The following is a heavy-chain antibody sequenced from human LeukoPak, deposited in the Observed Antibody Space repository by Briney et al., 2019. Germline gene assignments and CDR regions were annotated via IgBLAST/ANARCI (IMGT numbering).Heavy chain of an antibody. D-gene: IGHD6-13*01. Sequence: SETLSLTCTVSGGSISSYYWSWIRQPPGKGLEWIGYVYFSGSTSYSPSLTNYNPSLKSRVTISGDTSKNQFSLKLSSVTAADTAVYYCARSVAAAGIWYFDLWGRGTLVTVSS. V-gene: IGHV4-59*01. CDR2: VYFSGSTSYSPSLT. CDR3: ARSVAAAGIWYFDL. CDR1: GGSISSYY. J-gene: IGHJ2*01.